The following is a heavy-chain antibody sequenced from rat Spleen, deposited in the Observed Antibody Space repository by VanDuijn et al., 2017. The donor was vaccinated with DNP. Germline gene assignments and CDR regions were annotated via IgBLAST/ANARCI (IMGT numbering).Heavy chain of an antibody. V-gene: IGHV5-29*01. D-gene: IGHD1-2*01. CDR1: GFTFNDYY. J-gene: IGHJ2*01. CDR2: ISYDGSSI. Sequence: EVLLVESDGGLVQPGRSLKLSCAVSGFTFNDYYMAWVRQAPAKGLEWVATISYDGSSIYYRDSVKGRFTISRDNAKNTQYLQMDSLRSEDTATYYCARHYPIAAIDYWGQGVMVTVSS. CDR3: ARHYPIAAIDY.